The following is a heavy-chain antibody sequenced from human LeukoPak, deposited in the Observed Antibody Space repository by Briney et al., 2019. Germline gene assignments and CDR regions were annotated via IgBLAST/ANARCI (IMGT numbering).Heavy chain of an antibody. J-gene: IGHJ5*02. CDR3: ARDAFVVPAANWFDP. CDR1: GGSISSYY. CDR2: IYTSGST. Sequence: PSETLSLTCTVSGGSISSYYWSWIRQPAGKGLEWIGRIYTSGSTNYNPSLKSRVTMSVDTSKNQFSLKLSSVTAADTAVYYCARDAFVVPAANWFDPWGQGTLVTVPS. D-gene: IGHD2-2*01. V-gene: IGHV4-4*07.